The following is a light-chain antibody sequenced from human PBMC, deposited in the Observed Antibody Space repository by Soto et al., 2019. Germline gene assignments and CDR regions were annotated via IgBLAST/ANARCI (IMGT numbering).Light chain of an antibody. Sequence: DIVMTQTPLSLPVSPGEPASMSCRPSQSLLDSDNGNTYLDWYLQKPGQSPQLLMYMLSYRASGVPDRFSGSGSGTDFTLKISRVEAEDVGLYYCMQRKEFPWTFGQGTKVELK. V-gene: IGKV2-40*01. CDR3: MQRKEFPWT. J-gene: IGKJ1*01. CDR1: QSLLDSDNGNTY. CDR2: MLS.